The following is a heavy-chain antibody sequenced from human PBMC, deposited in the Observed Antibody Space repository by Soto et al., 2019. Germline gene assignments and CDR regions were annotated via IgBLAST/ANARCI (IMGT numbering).Heavy chain of an antibody. Sequence: PVESLKISCKGSGYTFTNYWIGWVRQMPGKGLEWMGIIYPGDSDTKYNPSFQGQVTISADKSITTTYLQWSSLKASDTAIYYCAASIFYYGMDVWGQGTTVTVS. J-gene: IGHJ6*02. CDR1: GYTFTNYW. CDR2: IYPGDSDT. V-gene: IGHV5-51*01. CDR3: AASIFYYGMDV.